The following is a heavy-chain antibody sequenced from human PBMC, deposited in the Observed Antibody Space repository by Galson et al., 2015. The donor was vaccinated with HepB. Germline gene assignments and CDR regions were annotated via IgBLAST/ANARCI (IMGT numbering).Heavy chain of an antibody. D-gene: IGHD3-10*01. CDR1: GYTPTELS. CDR3: AISGSLWFREPSHYNWFDP. Sequence: SVKVSCKVSGYTPTELSIHWVRQAPGKGLEWMGGFDPEDGETIYAQKFQGRVTMTEDTSIDTAYMELSSLRSEDTAVYYCAISGSLWFREPSHYNWFDPWGQGTLVTVSS. J-gene: IGHJ5*02. V-gene: IGHV1-24*01. CDR2: FDPEDGET.